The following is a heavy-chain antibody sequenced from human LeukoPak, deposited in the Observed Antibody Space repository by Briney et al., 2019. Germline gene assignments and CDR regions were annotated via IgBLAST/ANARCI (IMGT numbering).Heavy chain of an antibody. D-gene: IGHD2-2*01. J-gene: IGHJ2*01. V-gene: IGHV4-59*01. CDR3: ARPSGYCSSTSCSLGYFDL. CDR1: GGSISSYY. Sequence: PSETLSLTCTVSGGSISSYYWSWIRQPPGKGLEWIGYIYYSGSTNYNPSPKSRVTISVDTSKNQFSLKLSSVTAADTAVYYCARPSGYCSSTSCSLGYFDLWGRGTLVTVSS. CDR2: IYYSGST.